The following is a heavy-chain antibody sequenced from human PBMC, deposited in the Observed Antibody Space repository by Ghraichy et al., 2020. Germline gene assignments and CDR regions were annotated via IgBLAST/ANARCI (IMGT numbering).Heavy chain of an antibody. V-gene: IGHV1-18*01. CDR1: GYTFTSYG. CDR3: ARDPAVHHCSSTSCPAGFDP. CDR2: ISAYNGNT. J-gene: IGHJ5*02. D-gene: IGHD2-2*01. Sequence: ASVKVSCKASGYTFTSYGISWVRQAPGQGLEWMGWISAYNGNTNYAQKLQGRVTMTTDTSTSTAYMELRSLRSDDTAVYYCARDPAVHHCSSTSCPAGFDPWGQGTLVTVSS.